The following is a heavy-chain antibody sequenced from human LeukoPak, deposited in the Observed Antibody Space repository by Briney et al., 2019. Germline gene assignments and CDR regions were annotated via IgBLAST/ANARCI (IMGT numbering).Heavy chain of an antibody. CDR2: MNPNSGNT. Sequence: GASVKVSCKASGYTFTSYDINWVRQATGQGLEWMGWMNPNSGNTGYAQKFQGRVTMTRNTSISTAYMELSSLRAEDTAVYYCARAYGIVGATTSWGQGTLVTVSS. CDR3: ARAYGIVGATTS. CDR1: GYTFTSYD. J-gene: IGHJ4*02. D-gene: IGHD1-26*01. V-gene: IGHV1-8*01.